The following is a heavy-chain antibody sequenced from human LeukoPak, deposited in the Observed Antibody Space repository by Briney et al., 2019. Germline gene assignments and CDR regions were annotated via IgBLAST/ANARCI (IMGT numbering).Heavy chain of an antibody. J-gene: IGHJ4*02. Sequence: GGSQRLSCIASGFPFSSYWMSWVRQAPGKGLEWVANIKEDGSEKYYVDSVKGRFTISRDNSKNSVYLQMNSLRAEDTAVYYCSGDSHIAMAGQDYWGRGTLVTVSS. D-gene: IGHD6-19*01. CDR1: GFPFSSYW. CDR3: SGDSHIAMAGQDY. CDR2: IKEDGSEK. V-gene: IGHV3-7*01.